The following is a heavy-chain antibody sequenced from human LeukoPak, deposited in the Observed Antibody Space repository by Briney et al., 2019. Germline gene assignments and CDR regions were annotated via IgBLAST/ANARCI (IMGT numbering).Heavy chain of an antibody. D-gene: IGHD2-8*01. V-gene: IGHV1-8*01. CDR3: ARGRVSHYFDY. CDR2: MSPNSGNT. Sequence: GASVKVSCKASGYTFTSYDINWVRQATGQGLEWMGWMSPNSGNTGYAQKFQGRVTKTRNTSISTAYMELSSLRSEDTAVYYCARGRVSHYFDYWGQGTLVTVSS. J-gene: IGHJ4*02. CDR1: GYTFTSYD.